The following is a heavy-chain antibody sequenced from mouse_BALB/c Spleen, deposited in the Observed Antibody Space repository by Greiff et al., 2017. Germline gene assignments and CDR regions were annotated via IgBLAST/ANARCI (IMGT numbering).Heavy chain of an antibody. V-gene: IGHV2-9*02. D-gene: IGHD2-2*01. Sequence: VMLVESGPGLVAPSQSLSITCTVSGFSLTSYGVHWVRQPPGKGLEWLGIICAGGSTNYNSAVMSRLSISKDNSKSQVFLKMNSLQTDDTAMYYCARDGRVTAWFAYWGQGTLVTVSA. CDR3: ARDGRVTAWFAY. CDR2: ICAGGST. CDR1: GFSLTSYG. J-gene: IGHJ3*01.